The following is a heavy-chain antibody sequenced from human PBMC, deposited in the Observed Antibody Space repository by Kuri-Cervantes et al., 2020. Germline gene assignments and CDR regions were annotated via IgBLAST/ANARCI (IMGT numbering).Heavy chain of an antibody. J-gene: IGHJ1*01. Sequence: GESLKISCAASGFTFSSYGMHWVRQAPGKGLEWVANIKSDGTERNYVDSVKGRFTISRDNSKNTLYLQMNSLRAEDTAVYYCAKEGSWSGWPMEYFQHWGQGTLVTVSS. CDR1: GFTFSSYG. D-gene: IGHD6-19*01. V-gene: IGHV3-30*02. CDR2: IKSDGTER. CDR3: AKEGSWSGWPMEYFQH.